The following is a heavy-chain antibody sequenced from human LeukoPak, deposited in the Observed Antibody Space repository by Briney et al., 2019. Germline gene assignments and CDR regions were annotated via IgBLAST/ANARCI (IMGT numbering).Heavy chain of an antibody. CDR3: ARGTSESYLDY. CDR1: GFTFTSYE. CDR2: ISSSGSSI. J-gene: IGHJ4*02. Sequence: GGSLRLSCAASGFTFTSYEMNWVRQAPGKGLEWVSYISSSGSSIYQADSVKGRFTISRDKAKNSLYLQMNSLIAEDTAVYYCARGTSESYLDYWGQGTLVTVSS. V-gene: IGHV3-48*03. D-gene: IGHD1-26*01.